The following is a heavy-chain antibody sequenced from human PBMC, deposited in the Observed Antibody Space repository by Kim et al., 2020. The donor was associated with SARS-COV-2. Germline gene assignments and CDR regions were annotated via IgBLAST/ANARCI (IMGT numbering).Heavy chain of an antibody. CDR1: GFTFSSYA. V-gene: IGHV3-23*03. D-gene: IGHD6-19*01. CDR3: AKAPKQWLVRRPGHSERAVDY. CDR2: IYSGGSST. J-gene: IGHJ4*02. Sequence: GGSLRLSCAASGFTFSSYAMSWVRQAPGKGLEWVSVIYSGGSSTYYADSVKGRFTISRDNSKNTLYLQMNSLRAEDTAVYYCAKAPKQWLVRRPGHSERAVDYWGQGTLVTVSS.